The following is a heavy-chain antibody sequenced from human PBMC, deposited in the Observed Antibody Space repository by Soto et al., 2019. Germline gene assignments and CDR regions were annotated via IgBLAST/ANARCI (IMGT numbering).Heavy chain of an antibody. V-gene: IGHV4-59*01. CDR3: ARVSTYYDILTDYRGTYYFDY. D-gene: IGHD3-9*01. CDR1: GGSISSYY. Sequence: SETLSLTCTVSGGSISSYYWSWIRQPPGKGLEWIGYIYYSGSTNYNPSLKSRVTISVDTSKNQFSLKLSSVTAADTAVYYCARVSTYYDILTDYRGTYYFDYWGQGTLVTVSS. CDR2: IYYSGST. J-gene: IGHJ4*02.